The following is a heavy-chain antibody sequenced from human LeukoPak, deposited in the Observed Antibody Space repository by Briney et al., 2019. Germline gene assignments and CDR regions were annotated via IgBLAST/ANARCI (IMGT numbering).Heavy chain of an antibody. D-gene: IGHD3-9*01. CDR3: ARDRVKVLRYFDWLNYYYMDV. J-gene: IGHJ6*03. Sequence: ASVKVSCKASGYTFTSYYMHWVRQAPGQGLEWMGMINPSGGSTSYAQKFQGRVTMTRDTSTSTVYMELSSLRSEDTAVYYCARDRVKVLRYFDWLNYYYMDVWGKGTTVTISS. CDR2: INPSGGST. V-gene: IGHV1-46*01. CDR1: GYTFTSYY.